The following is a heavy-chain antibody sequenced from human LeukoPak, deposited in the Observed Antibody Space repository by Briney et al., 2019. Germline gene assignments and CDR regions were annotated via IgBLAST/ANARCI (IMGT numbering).Heavy chain of an antibody. J-gene: IGHJ6*03. CDR1: GGIFSSYG. CDR2: IIPLFGTA. Sequence: GASVKGSCKASGGIFSSYGIGWVRQDRGQGLEWVGGIIPLFGTADYAQKFQGRVTITADESTSTAYMELRSLRSEDTAVYYCARGFWSGYLHNYYMDVWGKGTTVIVSS. D-gene: IGHD3-3*01. V-gene: IGHV1-69*01. CDR3: ARGFWSGYLHNYYMDV.